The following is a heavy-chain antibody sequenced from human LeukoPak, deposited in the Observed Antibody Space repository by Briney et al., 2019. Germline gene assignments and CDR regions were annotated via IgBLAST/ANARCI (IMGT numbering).Heavy chain of an antibody. CDR3: AREIRTGTTRGYYYYYMDV. V-gene: IGHV1-46*01. D-gene: IGHD1-1*01. Sequence: RASVKVSCKASGYTFTSYYMHWVRQAPGQGLEWMGIINPSGGSTSYAQKFQGRVTMTRDMSTSTVYMELSSLRSEDTAVYYCAREIRTGTTRGYYYYYMDVWGQGTTVTVSS. CDR1: GYTFTSYY. CDR2: INPSGGST. J-gene: IGHJ6*03.